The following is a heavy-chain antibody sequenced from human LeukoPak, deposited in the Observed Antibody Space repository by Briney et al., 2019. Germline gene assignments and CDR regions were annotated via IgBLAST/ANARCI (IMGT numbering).Heavy chain of an antibody. CDR3: ARSYSSSPDY. CDR2: ISYDGSNK. CDR1: GFTFSSYA. D-gene: IGHD6-6*01. V-gene: IGHV3-30*04. J-gene: IGHJ4*02. Sequence: TGGSLRLSCAASGFTFSSYAMHWVRQAPGKGLEWVAVISYDGSNKYYADSVKGRFTISRDNSKNTLYLQMNSLRAEDTAVYYCARSYSSSPDYWGQGTLVTVSS.